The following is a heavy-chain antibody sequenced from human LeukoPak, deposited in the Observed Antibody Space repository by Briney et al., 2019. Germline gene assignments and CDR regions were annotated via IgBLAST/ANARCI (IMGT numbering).Heavy chain of an antibody. CDR3: SREAYGPTHWFDP. CDR2: IRSKAYGGTT. J-gene: IGHJ5*02. V-gene: IGHV3-49*04. D-gene: IGHD3-10*01. Sequence: GRSLRLSCTTSGFTFGDSAMSWVRQAPGKGLEWVGFIRSKAYGGTTEYAASVKGRFTISRDDSKSIAYLQMNSLRTDDTAVYYCSREAYGPTHWFDPWGQGTLVTVSS. CDR1: GFTFGDSA.